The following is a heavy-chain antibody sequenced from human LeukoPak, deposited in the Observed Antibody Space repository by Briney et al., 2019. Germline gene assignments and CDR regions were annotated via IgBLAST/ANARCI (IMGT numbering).Heavy chain of an antibody. V-gene: IGHV4-34*01. CDR1: GGSFSGYY. CDR3: ARGLWFGELLQPPFDY. D-gene: IGHD3-10*01. J-gene: IGHJ4*02. Sequence: SETLSLTCAVYGGSFSGYYWSWIRQPPGKGLEWIGQINHSGSTNYNPSLKSRVTISVDTSKNQFSLKLSSVTAADTAVYYCARGLWFGELLQPPFDYWGQGTLVTVSS. CDR2: INHSGST.